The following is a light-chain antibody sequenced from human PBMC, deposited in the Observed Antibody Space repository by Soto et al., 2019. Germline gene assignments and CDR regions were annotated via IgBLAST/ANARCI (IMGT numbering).Light chain of an antibody. CDR3: QQRNNWPWT. CDR2: ESS. V-gene: IGKV3-11*01. J-gene: IGKJ1*01. CDR1: QSVGRN. Sequence: GLTHSPATLCLSKGERATHSCRASQSVGRNLGWHQQKPGQAPRLLIYESSNRATGIPARFSGSGSGTDFTLTISSLEPEDFAVYYCQQRNNWPWTFGQGTKVDI.